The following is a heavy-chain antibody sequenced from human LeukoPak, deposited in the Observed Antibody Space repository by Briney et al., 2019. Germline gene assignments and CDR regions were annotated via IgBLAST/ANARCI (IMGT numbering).Heavy chain of an antibody. CDR2: IYHSGST. V-gene: IGHV4-38-2*02. J-gene: IGHJ4*02. CDR1: GYSISSGYY. D-gene: IGHD3-10*01. Sequence: SETLSLTCTVSGYSISSGYYWGWIRQPPGKGLEWIGSIYHSGSTYYNPSLKSRVTISVDTSKNQFSLKLSSVTAADTAVYYCARVGYEWSGYYFDYWGQGTLVTVSS. CDR3: ARVGYEWSGYYFDY.